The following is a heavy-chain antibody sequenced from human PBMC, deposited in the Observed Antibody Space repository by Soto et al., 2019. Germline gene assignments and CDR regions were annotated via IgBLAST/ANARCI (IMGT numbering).Heavy chain of an antibody. Sequence: QLQLQESGPGLVKPSETLSLTCTVSGGSISSSSYYWGWIRQPPGKGLEWIGSIYYSGSTYYNPSLKSRVTISVDTSKNQFSLKLSSVTAADTAVYYCARQGDDYSNYRLFDPWGQGTLVTVSS. D-gene: IGHD4-4*01. CDR3: ARQGDDYSNYRLFDP. J-gene: IGHJ5*02. V-gene: IGHV4-39*01. CDR1: GGSISSSSYY. CDR2: IYYSGST.